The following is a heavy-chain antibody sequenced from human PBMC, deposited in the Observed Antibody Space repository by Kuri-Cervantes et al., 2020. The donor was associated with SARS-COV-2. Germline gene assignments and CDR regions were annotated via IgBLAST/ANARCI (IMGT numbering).Heavy chain of an antibody. CDR3: AKDRVGVQDF. D-gene: IGHD2-21*01. CDR2: ISYDGKKK. Sequence: GESLKISCSASGFNFSRSDMHWVRQAPGKGLEWVAVISYDGKKKRCMASGKGRFTISRDNSQNTLYLHMKSLRSEDTAMYYCAKDRVGVQDFWGQGNLVTVSS. CDR1: GFNFSRSD. J-gene: IGHJ4*02. V-gene: IGHV3-30*18.